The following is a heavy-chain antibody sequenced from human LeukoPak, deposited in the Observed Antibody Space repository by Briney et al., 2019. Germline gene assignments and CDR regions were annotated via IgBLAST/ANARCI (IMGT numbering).Heavy chain of an antibody. J-gene: IGHJ4*02. CDR1: GFTFGDYA. CDR3: AKGRGILSPDY. D-gene: IGHD2-15*01. CDR2: ISSSGDTT. V-gene: IGHV3-23*01. Sequence: GGSLRLSCTASGFTFGDYAMSWVRQAPGKGLEWVSAISSSGDTTYYADSVKGRFTISRDNSKNTLYLQMNFLRAEDTAVYYCAKGRGILSPDYWGQGTLVTVSS.